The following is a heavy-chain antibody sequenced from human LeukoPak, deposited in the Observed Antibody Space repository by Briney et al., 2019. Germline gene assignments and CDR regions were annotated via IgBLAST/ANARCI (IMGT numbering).Heavy chain of an antibody. V-gene: IGHV3-30*02. D-gene: IGHD3-22*01. J-gene: IGHJ4*02. CDR1: GFTFSSYG. CDR3: AKDEYYYDSSGIFDY. CDR2: IWYDGSNK. Sequence: GGSLRLSCAASGFTFSSYGMHWVRQAPGKGLEWVAVIWYDGSNKYYADSVKGRFTISRDNSKNTLYLQMSSLRAEDTAVYYCAKDEYYYDSSGIFDYWGQGTLVTVSS.